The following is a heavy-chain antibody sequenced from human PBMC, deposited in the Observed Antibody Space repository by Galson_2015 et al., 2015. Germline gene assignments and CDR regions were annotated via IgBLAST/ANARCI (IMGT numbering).Heavy chain of an antibody. V-gene: IGHV3-21*01. CDR1: GFTFDDYA. D-gene: IGHD5/OR15-5a*01. Sequence: SLRLSCAASGFTFDDYAMHWVRQAPGRGLEWVSYISSSSSYIYYADSVKGRFTISRDNAKNSLYLQMNSLRAEDTAVYYCARDSVVLSWFDPWGQGTLVTVSS. J-gene: IGHJ5*02. CDR2: ISSSSSYI. CDR3: ARDSVVLSWFDP.